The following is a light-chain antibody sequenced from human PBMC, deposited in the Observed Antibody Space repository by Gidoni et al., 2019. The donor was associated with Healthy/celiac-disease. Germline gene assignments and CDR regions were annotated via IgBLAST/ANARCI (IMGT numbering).Light chain of an antibody. Sequence: EMVLTQSPATLSLSPGERATLSCRASQSVSSYLAWYQQKPGQAPRLLIYDASNRATGIPARFSGSGSGTDFTLTISSLEPEDFAVYYCQQRSNLSFGGXTKVEIK. J-gene: IGKJ4*01. CDR3: QQRSNLS. V-gene: IGKV3-11*01. CDR1: QSVSSY. CDR2: DAS.